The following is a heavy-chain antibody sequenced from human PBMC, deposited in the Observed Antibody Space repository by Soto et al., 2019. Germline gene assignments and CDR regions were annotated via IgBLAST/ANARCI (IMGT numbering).Heavy chain of an antibody. D-gene: IGHD5-18*01. CDR1: GGSVSSGSYY. J-gene: IGHJ4*02. Sequence: QVQLQESGPGLVKPSETLSLTCTVSGGSVSSGSYYCSWIRQPPGKGLEWIGYIYYSGSTNYNPSLKSRVTISVDTSKNQFSLKLSSVTAADTAVYYCARISGYSYGLPPYFDYWGQGTLVTVSS. CDR3: ARISGYSYGLPPYFDY. V-gene: IGHV4-61*01. CDR2: IYYSGST.